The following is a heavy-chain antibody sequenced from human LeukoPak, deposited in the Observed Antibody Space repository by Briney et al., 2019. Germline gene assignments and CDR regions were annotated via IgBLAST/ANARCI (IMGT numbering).Heavy chain of an antibody. J-gene: IGHJ4*02. V-gene: IGHV3-11*04. CDR1: GFTFSDYY. CDR2: ISSSGSTI. D-gene: IGHD5-12*01. Sequence: GGSLRLSCAASGFTFSDYYMSWIRQAPGKGLEWVSYISSSGSTIYYADSVKGRFTISRDNAKNSLYLQMNSLRAKDTAVYYCASQVAVATIIDYWGQGTLVTVSS. CDR3: ASQVAVATIIDY.